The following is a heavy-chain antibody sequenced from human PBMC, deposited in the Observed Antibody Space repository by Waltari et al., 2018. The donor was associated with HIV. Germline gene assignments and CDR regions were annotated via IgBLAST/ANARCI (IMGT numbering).Heavy chain of an antibody. CDR2: IYYSGST. V-gene: IGHV4-39*01. J-gene: IGHJ4*02. Sequence: QLQLQGSGPGLVKPSETLSLTCTVSGGSISSSSYYWGWIRQPPGKGLEWIGSIYYSGSTYYNPSLKSRVTISVDTSKNQFSLKLRSVTAADTAVYYCARVDEWLGIYWGQGTLVTVSS. CDR1: GGSISSSSYY. D-gene: IGHD5-12*01. CDR3: ARVDEWLGIY.